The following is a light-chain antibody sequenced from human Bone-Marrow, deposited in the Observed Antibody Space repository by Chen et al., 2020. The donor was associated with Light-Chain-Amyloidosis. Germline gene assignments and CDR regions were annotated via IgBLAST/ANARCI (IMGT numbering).Light chain of an antibody. CDR1: SSDVGGDNH. V-gene: IGLV2-14*01. J-gene: IGLJ1*01. CDR3: RSYTITNTLV. Sequence: SVSGSPGQSITISCTGTSSDVGGDNHVSWYQQHPDKAPKLMIYEVTNRPSWVPDRFSGSKSDNTASLTISGLQTEDEADYFCRSYTITNTLVFGSGTRVTVL. CDR2: EVT.